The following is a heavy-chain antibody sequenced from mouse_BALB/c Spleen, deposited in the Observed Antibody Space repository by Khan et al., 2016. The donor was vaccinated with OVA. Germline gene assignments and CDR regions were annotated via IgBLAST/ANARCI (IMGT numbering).Heavy chain of an antibody. J-gene: IGHJ2*01. Sequence: QIQLVQSGAELVKPGASVKLSCKASGYMFTEYIIHWVKERSGQGLEWIGWIYPGSGSIKNNEKFKDKATLTADKSSSTVDMELSRLTSEDSAVYFCARHGRYGNLFDYWGQGTTLTVSS. CDR1: GYMFTEYI. CDR2: IYPGSGSI. V-gene: IGHV1-62-2*01. D-gene: IGHD2-1*01. CDR3: ARHGRYGNLFDY.